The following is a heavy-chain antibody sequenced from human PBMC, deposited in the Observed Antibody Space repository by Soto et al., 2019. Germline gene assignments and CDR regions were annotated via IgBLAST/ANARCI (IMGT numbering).Heavy chain of an antibody. CDR1: GFSFDDYN. D-gene: IGHD3-16*01. J-gene: IGHJ6*02. V-gene: IGHV3-43*01. Sequence: PGGSLRLSCAASGFSFDDYNIHWVRQAPGKGLEWGSLITWNSGNTYYADSVKGRFTICREGTRESVSLQMTSLKREDTGLYYCASETLRFRSALDVWGQGTMVTVSS. CDR2: ITWNSGNT. CDR3: ASETLRFRSALDV.